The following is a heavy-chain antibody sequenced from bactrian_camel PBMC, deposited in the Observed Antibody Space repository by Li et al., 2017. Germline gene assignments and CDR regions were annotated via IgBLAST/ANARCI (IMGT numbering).Heavy chain of an antibody. D-gene: IGHD7*01. Sequence: QVQLVESGGGSVQAGGSLRLSCSVSGYTAGSDCMGWFRQGPGKSREGVASIEGDDATTYADSVKGRFTISQDSAKNILYLQMHSLKPEDTAMYYCAADLVTGGNWRSIDHWSYWGQGTQVTVS. CDR2: IEGDDAT. J-gene: IGHJ4*01. CDR1: GYTAGSDC. CDR3: AADLVTGGNWRSIDHWSY. V-gene: IGHV3S53*01.